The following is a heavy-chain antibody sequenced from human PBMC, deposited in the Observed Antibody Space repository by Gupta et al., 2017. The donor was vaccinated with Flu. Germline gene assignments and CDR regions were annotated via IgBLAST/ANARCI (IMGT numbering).Heavy chain of an antibody. D-gene: IGHD3-16*01. CDR2: ILSNEEK. J-gene: IGHJ6*02. V-gene: IGHV2-26*01. CDR1: GFSLCNASLA. Sequence: QVTLTESGPVLVKPTETLPLNCSVSGFSLCNASLAVSWIRQPPGKALEWLAHILSNEEKSYSTSLKSRLTISKDTSKSQVVLTMTNMDPVDTATYYCARISWGNKHYYYYGMDVWGQGTTVT. CDR3: ARISWGNKHYYYYGMDV.